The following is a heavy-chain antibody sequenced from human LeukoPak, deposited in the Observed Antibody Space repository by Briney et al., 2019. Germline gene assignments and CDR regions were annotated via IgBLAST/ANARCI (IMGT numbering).Heavy chain of an antibody. V-gene: IGHV4-59*12. D-gene: IGHD3-10*01. J-gene: IGHJ5*02. CDR1: GGSISSYY. CDR2: IYYSGST. Sequence: SETLSLTCIVSGGSISSYYWSWIRQPPGKGLEWIGYIYYSGSTNYNPSLKSRVTISVDTSKNHFSLKLSSVTAADTAVYYCARGDFGDLNWFDPWGQGTLVTVSS. CDR3: ARGDFGDLNWFDP.